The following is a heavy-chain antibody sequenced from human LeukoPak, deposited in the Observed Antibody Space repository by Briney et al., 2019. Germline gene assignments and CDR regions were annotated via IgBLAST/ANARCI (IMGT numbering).Heavy chain of an antibody. CDR3: ARGLYDFWSGYYEPFDY. J-gene: IGHJ4*02. V-gene: IGHV4-34*01. Sequence: SETLSLTCAVYGGSFSGYYWSWIRQPPGKGLEWIGEINHSGSTNYNPSLKSRVTISVDTPKNQFSLKLSSVTAADTAVYYCARGLYDFWSGYYEPFDYWGQGTLVTVSS. CDR2: INHSGST. CDR1: GGSFSGYY. D-gene: IGHD3-3*01.